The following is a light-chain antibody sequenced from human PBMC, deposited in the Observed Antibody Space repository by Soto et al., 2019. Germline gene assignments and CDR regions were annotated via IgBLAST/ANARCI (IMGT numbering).Light chain of an antibody. CDR3: QQYDNWPQT. J-gene: IGKJ3*01. Sequence: EIVLTQSPATLSVSPGERATLSCRASQSVSINLAWYQQRPGQAPRLLIYGASTRATGIPARFSGSGSGTDFTLTISSLQSEDFAVYYCQQYDNWPQTFGPGTKVEIK. CDR1: QSVSIN. V-gene: IGKV3-15*01. CDR2: GAS.